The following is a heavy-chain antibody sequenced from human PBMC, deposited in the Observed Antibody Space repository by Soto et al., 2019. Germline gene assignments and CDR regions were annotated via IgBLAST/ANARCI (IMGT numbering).Heavy chain of an antibody. CDR3: ARDPPGVILWFGEALHFDY. CDR1: GFTFSSYS. CDR2: ISSSSSYI. J-gene: IGHJ4*02. V-gene: IGHV3-21*01. D-gene: IGHD3-10*01. Sequence: GGSLRLSCAASGFTFSSYSMNWVRQAPGKGLEWVSSISSSSSYIYYADSVKGRFTISRDNAKNSLYLQMNSLRAEDTAVYYCARDPPGVILWFGEALHFDYWGQGTLVTVSS.